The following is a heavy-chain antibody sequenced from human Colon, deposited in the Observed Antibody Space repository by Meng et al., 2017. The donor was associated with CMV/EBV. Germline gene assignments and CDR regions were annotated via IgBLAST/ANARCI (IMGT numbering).Heavy chain of an antibody. V-gene: IGHV4-61*01. CDR3: ARDGRCSRGGGSCLDY. CDR1: GASLSNNIYY. CDR2: IDSSGST. J-gene: IGHJ4*02. D-gene: IGHD2-15*01. Sequence: SETLSLTCNVSGASLSNNIYYWSWIRQPPGKGLEWIAYIDSSGSTKYNPSLKSRVTISIASSKNQFSLKVNSVTAADTAMFFCARDGRCSRGGGSCLDYWGQGTQVTVPQ.